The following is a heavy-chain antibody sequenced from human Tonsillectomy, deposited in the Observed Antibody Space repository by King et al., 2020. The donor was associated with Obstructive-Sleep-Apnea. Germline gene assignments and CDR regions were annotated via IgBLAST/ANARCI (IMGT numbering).Heavy chain of an antibody. J-gene: IGHJ4*02. Sequence: VQLVESGGGVVQPGGSLILSCAASGFTFSTYGMHWVLQTPGKGLEWVAFIRYDGAEKYYVDSVKGRFSVSKDNSRNTLYLQMNSLRAEDTAIYYCAKGYYDSSGYSGDFDYWGQGTLVTVSS. V-gene: IGHV3-30*02. CDR3: AKGYYDSSGYSGDFDY. CDR1: GFTFSTYG. D-gene: IGHD3-22*01. CDR2: IRYDGAEK.